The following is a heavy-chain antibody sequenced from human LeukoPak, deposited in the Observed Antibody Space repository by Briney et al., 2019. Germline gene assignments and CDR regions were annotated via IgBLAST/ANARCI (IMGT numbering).Heavy chain of an antibody. V-gene: IGHV3-23*01. CDR1: GFAFSSQA. D-gene: IGHD6-19*01. Sequence: GGSLRLSCAASGFAFSSQAMGWVRQAPGKGLEWVSVISDSGSITYYADSVKGRFTISRDNSKNTLFLQMSSLRADGTAVYYCAKDARRTSGWYFFDYWGQGTLVTVSS. CDR2: ISDSGSIT. CDR3: AKDARRTSGWYFFDY. J-gene: IGHJ4*02.